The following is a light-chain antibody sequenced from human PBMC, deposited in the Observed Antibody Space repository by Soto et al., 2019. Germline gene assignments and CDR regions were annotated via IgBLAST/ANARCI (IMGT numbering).Light chain of an antibody. CDR1: SSDIGRYNY. J-gene: IGLJ2*01. Sequence: QSVLTQPASVSGSPGQSITISCTGSSSDIGRYNYVSWYQQLPGKAPKLMIYEVSNRPSGVSNRFSGSKSGNTASLTISGLQAEDEADYYCSSYISSSTFVVFGGGTKLTVL. CDR3: SSYISSSTFVV. CDR2: EVS. V-gene: IGLV2-14*03.